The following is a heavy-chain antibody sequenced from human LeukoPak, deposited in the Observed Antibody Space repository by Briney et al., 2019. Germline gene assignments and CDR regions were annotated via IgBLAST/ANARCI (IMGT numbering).Heavy chain of an antibody. J-gene: IGHJ4*02. CDR3: ARAVTATGDFDY. V-gene: IGHV3-21*01. CDR1: GFTFSSYT. Sequence: PGGSLRLSCAASGFTFSSYTMHWVRQAPGKGLEWVSSISGSSTYIYYADSVKGRVTISRENAKNSLYLQMNSLRAEDTAVYYCARAVTATGDFDYWGQGTLVTVSS. D-gene: IGHD6-13*01. CDR2: ISGSSTYI.